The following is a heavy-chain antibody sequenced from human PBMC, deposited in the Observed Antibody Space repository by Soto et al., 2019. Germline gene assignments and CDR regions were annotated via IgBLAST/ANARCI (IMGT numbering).Heavy chain of an antibody. Sequence: GGSLRPSCAASGFTFSDYYMSWIRQAPGKGLEWVSYISSSGSTIYYADSVKGRFTITRDNAKNSLYLQMNSLRAEATAVYYCARAVAGTPYYYYYGMDVWGQGTTVTVSS. D-gene: IGHD6-19*01. V-gene: IGHV3-11*01. CDR2: ISSSGSTI. J-gene: IGHJ6*02. CDR1: GFTFSDYY. CDR3: ARAVAGTPYYYYYGMDV.